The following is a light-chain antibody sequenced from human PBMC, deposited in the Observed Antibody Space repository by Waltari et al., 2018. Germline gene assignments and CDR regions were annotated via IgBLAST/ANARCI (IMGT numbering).Light chain of an antibody. CDR1: SSDVGNYNL. Sequence: QSGLTQPASVSGSPGQSITVSCTGTSSDVGNYNLVSWYQQYPGKAPKLMVYEVTKRTSGVSDRFSGSTSGNTASLTISGLQSEDEADYYCCSYAGLGIYVFGTGTKVTVL. V-gene: IGLV2-23*02. J-gene: IGLJ1*01. CDR3: CSYAGLGIYV. CDR2: EVT.